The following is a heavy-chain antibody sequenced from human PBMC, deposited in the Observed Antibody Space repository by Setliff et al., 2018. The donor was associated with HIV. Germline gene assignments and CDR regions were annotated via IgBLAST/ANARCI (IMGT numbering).Heavy chain of an antibody. CDR3: ARGALLAVFDFDH. CDR2: INVGNGDT. J-gene: IGHJ4*01. V-gene: IGHV1-3*01. CDR1: GYTFTTYS. Sequence: ASVKVSCKTSGYTFTTYSIHWVRQAPGQSLEWMGWINVGNGDTKYSQELQGRITITRDTSANTAYMELSSLRSDDTAIYFCARGALLAVFDFDHWGHGTLVTVSS. D-gene: IGHD3-10*01.